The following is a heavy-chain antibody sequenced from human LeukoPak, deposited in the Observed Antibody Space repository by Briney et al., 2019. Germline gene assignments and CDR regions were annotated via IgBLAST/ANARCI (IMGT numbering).Heavy chain of an antibody. D-gene: IGHD3-22*01. CDR2: IIPILGTT. CDR3: ASRTYTYDSSGYYRRNYYFDY. Sequence: SVKVSCKASGGTFSSYAISWVRQAPGQGLEWMGGIIPILGTTNYAQKLQGRVTITADESTSTAYMELSSLRSEDTAVYYCASRTYTYDSSGYYRRNYYFDYWGQGALVTVSS. CDR1: GGTFSSYA. V-gene: IGHV1-69*13. J-gene: IGHJ4*02.